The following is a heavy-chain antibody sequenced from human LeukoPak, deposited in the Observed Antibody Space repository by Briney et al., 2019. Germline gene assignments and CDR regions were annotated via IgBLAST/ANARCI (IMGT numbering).Heavy chain of an antibody. Sequence: SETLSLTCTVSDDSISDYYRGWIRQPPGKGLEWIGYIYYSGSTNYNPSLKSRVTISVDTSKNQFSLKLSSVTAADTAVYYCASGNVVVPAAPYFDYWGQGTLVTVSS. CDR3: ASGNVVVPAAPYFDY. J-gene: IGHJ4*02. V-gene: IGHV4-59*01. CDR2: IYYSGST. D-gene: IGHD2-2*01. CDR1: DDSISDYY.